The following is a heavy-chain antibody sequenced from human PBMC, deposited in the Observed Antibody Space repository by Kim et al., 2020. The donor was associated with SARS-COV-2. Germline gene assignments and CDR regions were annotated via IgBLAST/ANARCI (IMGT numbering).Heavy chain of an antibody. D-gene: IGHD3-22*01. CDR1: GFTFSSYS. CDR2: ISSSSSTI. J-gene: IGHJ4*02. V-gene: IGHV3-48*02. Sequence: GGSLRLSCAASGFTFSSYSMNWVRQAPGKGLEWVSYISSSSSTIYYADSVKGRFTISRDNAKNSLYLQMNSLRDEDTAVYYCARGESYYDSSGYYYFDYWGQGTLVTVSS. CDR3: ARGESYYDSSGYYYFDY.